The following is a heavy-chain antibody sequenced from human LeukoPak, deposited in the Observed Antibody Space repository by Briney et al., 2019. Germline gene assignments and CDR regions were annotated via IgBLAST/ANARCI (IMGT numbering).Heavy chain of an antibody. CDR2: IIPIFGTA. V-gene: IGHV1-69*05. CDR3: ARGVVDEEWLRLGVDY. J-gene: IGHJ4*02. Sequence: SVKVSCKASGGTFSSYAISWVRQAPGQGLEWMGGIIPIFGTANHAQKFQGRVTMTRNTSISTAYMELSSLRSEDTAVYYCARGVVDEEWLRLGVDYWGQGTLVTVSS. D-gene: IGHD5-12*01. CDR1: GGTFSSYA.